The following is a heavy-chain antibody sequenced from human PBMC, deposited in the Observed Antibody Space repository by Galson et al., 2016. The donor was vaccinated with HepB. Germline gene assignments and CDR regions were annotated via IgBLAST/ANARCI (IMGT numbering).Heavy chain of an antibody. CDR1: GFTFNKCA. D-gene: IGHD3-3*01. J-gene: IGHJ4*02. CDR2: ITGDGART. CDR3: VKHDRSGDYTFDS. Sequence: SLRLSCAASGFTFNKCAMSWVRQAPGKGLEWVSIITGDGARTYYTDSVKGRFTISRDTSKNTVFLQMNSLRAEDTAVYYCVKHDRSGDYTFDSWGQGTLVTVSS. V-gene: IGHV3-23*01.